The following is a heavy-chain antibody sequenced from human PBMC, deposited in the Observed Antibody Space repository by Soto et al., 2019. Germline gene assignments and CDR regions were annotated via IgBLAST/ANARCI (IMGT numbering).Heavy chain of an antibody. D-gene: IGHD6-6*01. CDR3: TRPMFSSSSTVDYYYYGMDV. J-gene: IGHJ6*02. V-gene: IGHV3-30-3*01. CDR1: GFTFSSYA. Sequence: QVQLVESGGGVVQPGRSLRLSCAASGFTFSSYAMHWVRQAPGKGLEWVAVISYDGSNKYYADSVKGRFTISRDNSKNTLYLQMNSLRAEDTAVYYCTRPMFSSSSTVDYYYYGMDVWGQGTTVTVSS. CDR2: ISYDGSNK.